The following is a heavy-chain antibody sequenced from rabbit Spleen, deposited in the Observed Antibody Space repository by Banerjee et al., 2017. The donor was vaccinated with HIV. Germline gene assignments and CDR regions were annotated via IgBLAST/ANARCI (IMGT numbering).Heavy chain of an antibody. CDR1: GVSLNDKDV. Sequence: EQLEESGGGLVKPEGSLTLTCKASGVSLNDKDVMCWVRQAPGKGLVWIACINIVTGKSVYASWATGRFTISKTSSTTVTLQMTSLTVADTATYFCARVASGSSSGYYLSVYGMDLWGPGTLVTVS. CDR2: INIVTGKS. J-gene: IGHJ6*01. D-gene: IGHD1-1*01. CDR3: ARVASGSSSGYYLSVYGMDL. V-gene: IGHV1S45*01.